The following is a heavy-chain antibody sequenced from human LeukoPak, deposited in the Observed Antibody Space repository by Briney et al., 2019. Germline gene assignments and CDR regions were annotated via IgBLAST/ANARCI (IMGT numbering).Heavy chain of an antibody. Sequence: TGGSLRLACAASGFTFSSYSMNWVRQAPGKGLEWVANIKQDGSEKYYVDSVKGRFTISRDNAKNSLYLQMNSLRAEDTAAYYCARKNGLDYWGQGTLVTVSS. J-gene: IGHJ4*02. CDR1: GFTFSSYS. CDR3: ARKNGLDY. V-gene: IGHV3-7*01. CDR2: IKQDGSEK.